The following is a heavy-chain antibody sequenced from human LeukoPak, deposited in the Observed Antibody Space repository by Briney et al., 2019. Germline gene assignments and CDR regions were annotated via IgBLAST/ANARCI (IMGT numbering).Heavy chain of an antibody. J-gene: IGHJ4*02. CDR3: AREGGGDYGDYFDY. Sequence: SETLSLTCTVSGGSISSYYWSWIRQPPGKGLEWIGYIYTSGSTYYNPSLKSRVTISVDTSKNQFSLKLSSVTAADTAVYYCAREGGGDYGDYFDYWGQGTLVTVSS. CDR2: IYTSGST. V-gene: IGHV4-4*09. D-gene: IGHD4-17*01. CDR1: GGSISSYY.